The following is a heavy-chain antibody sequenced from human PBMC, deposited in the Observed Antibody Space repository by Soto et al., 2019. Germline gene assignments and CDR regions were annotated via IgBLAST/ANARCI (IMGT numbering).Heavy chain of an antibody. D-gene: IGHD6-19*01. CDR3: AKDYGSSRYFFDY. Sequence: RRLSCAASGFTFINYAMSWVRQAPGEGLEWVSTISGSGANTHYADSVKGRFSISRDNSKNTLYIQMNSLRAEDTAVYYCAKDYGSSRYFFDYWVEGATLTL. CDR2: ISGSGANT. V-gene: IGHV3-23*01. J-gene: IGHJ4*02. CDR1: GFTFINYA.